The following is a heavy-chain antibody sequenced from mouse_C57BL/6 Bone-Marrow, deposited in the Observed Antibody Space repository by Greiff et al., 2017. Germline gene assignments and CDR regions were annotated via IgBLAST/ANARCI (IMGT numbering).Heavy chain of an antibody. CDR2: INPYNGGT. Sequence: EVQLQQSGPVLVKPGASVKMSCKASGYTFTDYYMNWVKQSHGKSLEWIGVINPYNGGTSYNQKFKGKATLTVDKSSSTAYMELNSLTSEDSAVYYCARDSSGSLYVDYWDRGTTLTVSS. CDR3: ARDSSGSLYVDY. D-gene: IGHD3-2*02. CDR1: GYTFTDYY. J-gene: IGHJ2*01. V-gene: IGHV1-19*01.